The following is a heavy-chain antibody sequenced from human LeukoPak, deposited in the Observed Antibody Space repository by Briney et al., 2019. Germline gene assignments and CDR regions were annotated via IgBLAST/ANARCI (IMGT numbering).Heavy chain of an antibody. V-gene: IGHV1-8*01. D-gene: IGHD5-24*01. CDR3: ARPKPSRDGYNLWY. Sequence: ASVKVSCKPSGYTFTSYDINWVRQATGQGLEWMGWMNPNSGNTGYAQKFQGRVTMTRNTSISTAYMELSSLRSEDTAVYYCARPKPSRDGYNLWYWGQGTLVTVSS. CDR2: MNPNSGNT. CDR1: GYTFTSYD. J-gene: IGHJ4*02.